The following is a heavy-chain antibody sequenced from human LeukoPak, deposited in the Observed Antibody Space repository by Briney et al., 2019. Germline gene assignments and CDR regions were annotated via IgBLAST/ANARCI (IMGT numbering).Heavy chain of an antibody. Sequence: SETLSLTCTVSGGSISSSYSYWGWIRQPPGKGLEWIGNIYYSGSTYYNPSLKSRVTISVDTSKNQFSLKLSSVTAADTAVYYCARGTIVVVPAARKPKVGFDYWGQGTLVTVSS. V-gene: IGHV4-39*07. CDR3: ARGTIVVVPAARKPKVGFDY. CDR1: GGSISSSYSY. J-gene: IGHJ4*02. D-gene: IGHD2-2*01. CDR2: IYYSGST.